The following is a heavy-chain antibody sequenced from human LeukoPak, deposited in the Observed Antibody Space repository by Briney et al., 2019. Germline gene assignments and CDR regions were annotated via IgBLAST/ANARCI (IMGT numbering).Heavy chain of an antibody. D-gene: IGHD1-14*01. CDR3: ARGIPDDYYGMDV. V-gene: IGHV3-7*05. CDR2: IKQDGSEK. Sequence: GGSLRLSCAASGFTFSIYWMSWVRQAPGKGLEWVANIKQDGSEKYYVDSVKGRFTISRDNVKNSLYLQMNSLRAEDTALYYCARGIPDDYYGMDVWGQGTTVTVSS. CDR1: GFTFSIYW. J-gene: IGHJ6*02.